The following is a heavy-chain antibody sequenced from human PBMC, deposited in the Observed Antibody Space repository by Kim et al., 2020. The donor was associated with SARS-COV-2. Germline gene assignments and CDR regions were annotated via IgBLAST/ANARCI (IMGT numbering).Heavy chain of an antibody. D-gene: IGHD6-19*01. CDR3: AKDSKTAEWLGYYYYGMDV. V-gene: IGHV3-30*18. Sequence: GGSLRLSCAASGFTFSSYGMHWVRQAPGKGLEWVAVISYDGSNEYYADSVKGRFTISRDNSKNTLSLQMNSLRAEDTAVYYCAKDSKTAEWLGYYYYGMDVWGQGTTVTVSS. CDR2: ISYDGSNE. CDR1: GFTFSSYG. J-gene: IGHJ6*02.